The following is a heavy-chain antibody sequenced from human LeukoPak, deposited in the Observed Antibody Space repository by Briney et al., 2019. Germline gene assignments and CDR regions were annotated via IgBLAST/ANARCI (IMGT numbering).Heavy chain of an antibody. CDR3: AGMRITTPTVRTLDY. V-gene: IGHV4-31*02. CDR2: IYYSGST. D-gene: IGHD1-14*01. Sequence: LRLSCAASGFTFSSYGMHWVRQHPGKGLEWIGYIYYSGSTYYNPSLKSRVTISVDTSKNQFSLKLSSVTAADTAVYYCAGMRITTPTVRTLDYWGQGTLVTVSS. J-gene: IGHJ4*02. CDR1: GFTFSSYG.